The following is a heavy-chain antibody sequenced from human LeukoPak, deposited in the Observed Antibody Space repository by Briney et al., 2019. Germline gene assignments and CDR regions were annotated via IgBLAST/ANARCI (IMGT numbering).Heavy chain of an antibody. CDR1: GGSISSYY. CDR2: IYYSGST. CDR3: ARSGRVDYGDYNTALYYFDY. V-gene: IGHV4-59*01. J-gene: IGHJ4*02. Sequence: TSETLSLTCTVSGGSISSYYWSWIRQPPGEGLEWIGYIYYSGSTNYNPSLKSRVTISVDTSKNQVSLKLSSVTAADTAVYYCARSGRVDYGDYNTALYYFDYWGQGTLVTVSS. D-gene: IGHD4-17*01.